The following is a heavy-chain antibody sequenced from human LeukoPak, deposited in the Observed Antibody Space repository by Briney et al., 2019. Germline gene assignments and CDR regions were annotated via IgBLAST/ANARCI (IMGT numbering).Heavy chain of an antibody. CDR3: ATGRDGYFPLGGK. CDR2: ISASGGTT. J-gene: IGHJ4*02. D-gene: IGHD5-24*01. V-gene: IGHV3-23*01. Sequence: GGSLRLSCAASGFTFSSYASSWVRQAPGKGLEWVSGISASGGTTYHAGSVEGRFTISRDNSKNTLYLQMNNLRAEDTAVYYCATGRDGYFPLGGKWGQGTLVTVSS. CDR1: GFTFSSYA.